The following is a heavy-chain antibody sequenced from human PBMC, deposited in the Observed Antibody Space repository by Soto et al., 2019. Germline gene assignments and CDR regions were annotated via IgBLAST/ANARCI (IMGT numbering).Heavy chain of an antibody. CDR3: ARDRLFRVRELWGYYYYYVWTS. Sequence: QVQLVESGGGVVQPGRSLRLSCVGSGFTFSRHGMHWVRQAPGKGLAWVAVSSYDGDNQYYTDSVKGRFTISRDNSKNTLYLQMNSLRPEDTAVYYCARDRLFRVRELWGYYYYYVWTSGAKGPRSPSP. D-gene: IGHD3-16*01. V-gene: IGHV3-30*03. CDR2: SSYDGDNQ. J-gene: IGHJ6*02. CDR1: GFTFSRHG.